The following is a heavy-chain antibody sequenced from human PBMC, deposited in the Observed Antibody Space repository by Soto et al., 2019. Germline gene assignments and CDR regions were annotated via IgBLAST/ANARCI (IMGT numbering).Heavy chain of an antibody. D-gene: IGHD5-18*01. J-gene: IGHJ6*02. CDR2: IIPIFGTA. CDR3: ARDRGYSYGSGMDV. V-gene: IGHV1-69*13. CDR1: GGTFSSYA. Sequence: SVKVSCKASGGTFSSYAISWARQAPGQGLEWMGGIIPIFGTANYAQKFQGRVTITADESTSTAYMELSSLRSEDTAVYYCARDRGYSYGSGMDVWGQGTTVTVSS.